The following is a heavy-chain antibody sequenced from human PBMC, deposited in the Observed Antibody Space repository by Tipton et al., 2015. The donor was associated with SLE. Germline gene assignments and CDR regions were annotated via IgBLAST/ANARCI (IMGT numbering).Heavy chain of an antibody. CDR3: GRDLVVDSEF. J-gene: IGHJ4*02. D-gene: IGHD2-21*01. Sequence: AVSGFTVSGNNMMWVRQAPGKGLEWVSAIFSGGATYYADSVKDRFIISRDSSKLYLRMNSLRAEDTAVYYCGRDLVVDSEFWGQGTLVTASS. CDR1: GFTVSGNN. CDR2: IFSGGAT. V-gene: IGHV3-66*01.